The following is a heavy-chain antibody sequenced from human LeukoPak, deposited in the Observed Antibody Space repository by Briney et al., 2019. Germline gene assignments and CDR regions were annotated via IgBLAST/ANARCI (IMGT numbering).Heavy chain of an antibody. CDR2: ISSSSSYI. J-gene: IGHJ4*02. CDR3: ARADREMATTFDY. V-gene: IGHV3-21*01. D-gene: IGHD5-24*01. Sequence: GGSLRLSCAASGFTFSSYSMNWVRQAPGKGLEWVSSISSSSSYIYYADSVKGRFTISRDNAKNSLYLQMNSLRAEDTAVYYCARADREMATTFDYWGQGTLVTVSS. CDR1: GFTFSSYS.